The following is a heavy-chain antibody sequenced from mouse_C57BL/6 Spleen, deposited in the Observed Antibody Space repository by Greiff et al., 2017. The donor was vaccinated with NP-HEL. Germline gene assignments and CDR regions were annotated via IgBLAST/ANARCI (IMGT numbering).Heavy chain of an antibody. Sequence: EVKLQESGPGLVKPSQSLSLTCSVTGYSITSGYYWNWIRQFPGNKLEWMGYISYDGSNNYNPSLKNRISITRDTSKNQFFLKLNSVTTEDTATYYCASTYYSNYGAMDYWGQGTSVTVSS. J-gene: IGHJ4*01. CDR3: ASTYYSNYGAMDY. V-gene: IGHV3-6*01. CDR2: ISYDGSN. CDR1: GYSITSGYY. D-gene: IGHD2-5*01.